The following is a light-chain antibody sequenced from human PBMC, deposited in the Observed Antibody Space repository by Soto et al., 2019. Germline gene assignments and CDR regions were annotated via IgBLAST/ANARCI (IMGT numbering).Light chain of an antibody. Sequence: QSALTQPASVSGSPGQSLTISCIGTSSDVGGYNYVSWYQQHPGKAPKLIIYDVINRPSGVSKRFSASNSGNTASLTISGLQAEDEADYYCSSYTSSHTYVFGSGTKLTVL. J-gene: IGLJ1*01. CDR1: SSDVGGYNY. V-gene: IGLV2-14*01. CDR3: SSYTSSHTYV. CDR2: DVI.